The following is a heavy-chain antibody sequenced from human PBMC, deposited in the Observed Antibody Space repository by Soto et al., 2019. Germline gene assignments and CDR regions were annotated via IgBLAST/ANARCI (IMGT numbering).Heavy chain of an antibody. CDR2: TYYSGST. CDR3: ARPHGGSSGWDNWFDP. V-gene: IGHV4-59*01. Sequence: QVQLQESGPGLVKPSETLSLTCTVSGGSISSYYWSWIRQPPGKGLEWIGYTYYSGSTNYNPSLKSPVTTSVAPPKNQFSLKLSSVTAAATAVYYWARPHGGSSGWDNWFDPWGQGTLVTVSS. D-gene: IGHD6-25*01. J-gene: IGHJ5*02. CDR1: GGSISSYY.